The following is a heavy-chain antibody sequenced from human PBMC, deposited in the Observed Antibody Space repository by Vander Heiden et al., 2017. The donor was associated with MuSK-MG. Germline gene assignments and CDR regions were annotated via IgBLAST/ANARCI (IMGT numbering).Heavy chain of an antibody. V-gene: IGHV3-30*04. CDR1: GFTFSTYA. Sequence: QVQLVESVGGVVQPGRPLSRSCAVSGFTFSTYAMHWVRQAPGKGLEWVAVISHDENKIYYADSVEGRFTISRDNSKNTLYLQMSNLRAEDTAVYYCARDDESRVLTAFEYWGQGTLVTVSS. D-gene: IGHD2-21*02. CDR2: ISHDENKI. CDR3: ARDDESRVLTAFEY. J-gene: IGHJ4*02.